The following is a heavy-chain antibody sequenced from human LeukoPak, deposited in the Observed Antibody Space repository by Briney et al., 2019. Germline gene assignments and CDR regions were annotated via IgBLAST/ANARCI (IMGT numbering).Heavy chain of an antibody. V-gene: IGHV3-23*01. D-gene: IGHD6-13*01. J-gene: IGHJ6*03. CDR3: ASRIAASITHYYYYYMDV. Sequence: GGSLRLSCAASGFTFSNYAMSWVRQAPGKGLEWVSAISGSGGSTYHADSVKGRFTISRGNSKNTLYLQMNSLRAEDTAVYYCASRIAASITHYYYYYMDVWGKGTTVTVS. CDR1: GFTFSNYA. CDR2: ISGSGGST.